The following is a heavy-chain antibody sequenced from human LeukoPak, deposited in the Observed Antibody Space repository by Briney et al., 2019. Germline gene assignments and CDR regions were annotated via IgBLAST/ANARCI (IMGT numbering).Heavy chain of an antibody. CDR1: GYTFTSYY. CDR3: ARGRAAARYYYGMDV. D-gene: IGHD6-13*01. CDR2: INPSGGST. V-gene: IGHV1-46*01. J-gene: IGHJ6*02. Sequence: ASVKVSCKASGYTFTSYYMHWVRQAPGQGLEWMGIINPSGGSTSYAQKFQGRVTMTRDTSTSTVYMELSSVRSEDTAVYYCARGRAAARYYYGMDVWGQGTTVTVSS.